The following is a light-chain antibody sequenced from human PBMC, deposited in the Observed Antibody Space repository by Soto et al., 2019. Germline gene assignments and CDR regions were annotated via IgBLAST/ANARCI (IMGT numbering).Light chain of an antibody. Sequence: SQTSQDHPYLSASVGDRVTISCRASQSISSYLNWYQQKPGKAPKLLIYAASSLQSGVPSRFSGSGSATDFTLTISWVQPEDFASYYCQELNSYLITFCEGTRLEI. V-gene: IGKV1-39*02. CDR3: QELNSYLIT. J-gene: IGKJ5*01. CDR1: QSISSY. CDR2: AAS.